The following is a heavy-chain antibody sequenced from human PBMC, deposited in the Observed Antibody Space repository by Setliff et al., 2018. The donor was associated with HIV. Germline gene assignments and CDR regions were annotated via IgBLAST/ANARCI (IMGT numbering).Heavy chain of an antibody. Sequence: SETLSLTCAVYGGSFSGYYWGWIRQPPGKGLEWIGSIYHSGSTYYNPSLKSRVTISVDTSKNQFSLKLSSVTAADTAAYYCARAMRGVVVTNMYYYYGMDVWGQGTTVTVSS. D-gene: IGHD2-21*02. V-gene: IGHV4-38-2*01. J-gene: IGHJ6*02. CDR1: GGSFSGYY. CDR3: ARAMRGVVVTNMYYYYGMDV. CDR2: IYHSGST.